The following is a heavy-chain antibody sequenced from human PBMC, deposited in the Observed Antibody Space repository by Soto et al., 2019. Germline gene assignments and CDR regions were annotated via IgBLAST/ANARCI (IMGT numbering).Heavy chain of an antibody. CDR3: ARLVGYSYEEGAFDI. V-gene: IGHV5-51*01. CDR2: IYPGDPDT. Sequence: PGESLKISCKGSGYSFTSYWIGWVRQMPGKGLEWMGIIYPGDPDTRYSPSFQGQVTISADKSISTAYLQWSSLKASDTAMYYCARLVGYSYEEGAFDIWGQGTMVTVSS. CDR1: GYSFTSYW. D-gene: IGHD5-18*01. J-gene: IGHJ3*02.